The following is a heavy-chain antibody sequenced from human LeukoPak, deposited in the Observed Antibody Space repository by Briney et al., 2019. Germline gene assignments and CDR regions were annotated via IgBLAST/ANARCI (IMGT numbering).Heavy chain of an antibody. J-gene: IGHJ4*02. CDR1: GFKFDDYG. Sequence: GGSLRLSCAASGFKFDDYGMSWVRQAPGKGLEWVSAINWNGGSTGYAASVKGRFTISRDTAKNSLYLQMNSLRAEDTALYYCARNFGGGDSSGPYYWGQGTLVTVSS. CDR2: INWNGGST. D-gene: IGHD3-22*01. CDR3: ARNFGGGDSSGPYY. V-gene: IGHV3-20*04.